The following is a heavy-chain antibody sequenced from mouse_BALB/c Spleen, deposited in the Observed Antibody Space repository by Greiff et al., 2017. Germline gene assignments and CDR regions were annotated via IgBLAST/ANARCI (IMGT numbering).Heavy chain of an antibody. CDR3: TPHTGWYFDV. CDR1: GYTFTSYW. J-gene: IGHJ1*01. D-gene: IGHD4-1*01. V-gene: IGHV1-5*01. CDR2: IYPGNSDT. Sequence: VQLKQPGAELVKPGASVKMSCKASGYTFTSYWMHWVKQRPGQGLEWIGAIYPGNSDTSYNQKFKGKAKLTAVTSTSTAYMELSSLTNEDSAVYYCTPHTGWYFDVWGAGTTVTVSS.